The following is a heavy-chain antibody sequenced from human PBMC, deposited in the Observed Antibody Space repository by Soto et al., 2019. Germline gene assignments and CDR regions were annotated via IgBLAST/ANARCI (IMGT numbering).Heavy chain of an antibody. V-gene: IGHV3-30*18. CDR3: AKRIQLLSDLKNAYYYYGMDV. J-gene: IGHJ6*02. CDR1: GFTFSSYG. D-gene: IGHD2-2*01. Sequence: QVQLVESGGGVVQPGRSLRLSCAASGFTFSSYGMHWVRQAPGKGLEWVAVISYDGSNKYYADSVKGRFNISRDNSKNSLYPQMNSLRAEDTAVYYCAKRIQLLSDLKNAYYYYGMDVWGQGTTVTVSS. CDR2: ISYDGSNK.